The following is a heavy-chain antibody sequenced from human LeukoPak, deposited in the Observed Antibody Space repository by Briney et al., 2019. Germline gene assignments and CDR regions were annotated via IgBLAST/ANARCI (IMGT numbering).Heavy chain of an antibody. CDR3: ARAVVAADFDY. CDR1: GYTFTSYY. CDR2: INPSGGST. J-gene: IGHJ4*02. Sequence: ASVKVSCKASGYTFTSYYMHWVRQAPGRGLEWMGIINPSGGSTSYAQKFQGRVTMTRDTSTSTVYMELSSLRSEDTAVYYCARAVVAADFDYWGQGTLVTVSS. D-gene: IGHD2-15*01. V-gene: IGHV1-46*01.